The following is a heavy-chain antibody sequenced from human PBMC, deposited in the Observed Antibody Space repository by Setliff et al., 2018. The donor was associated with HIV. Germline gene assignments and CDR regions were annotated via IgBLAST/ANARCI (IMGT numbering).Heavy chain of an antibody. CDR1: GDSIISGSYY. CDR3: AREAPSEPTRYYNFWSGYPDWFDP. V-gene: IGHV4-39*07. J-gene: IGHJ5*02. CDR2: IYNGGAS. Sequence: LSLTCIVTGDSIISGSYYWAWIRQPPGKGLEWIGTIYNGGASHYNPSLKSRVIIFLDPSKNQFSPELTSVTAADTAVYYCAREAPSEPTRYYNFWSGYPDWFDPWGPGTLVTVSS. D-gene: IGHD3-3*01.